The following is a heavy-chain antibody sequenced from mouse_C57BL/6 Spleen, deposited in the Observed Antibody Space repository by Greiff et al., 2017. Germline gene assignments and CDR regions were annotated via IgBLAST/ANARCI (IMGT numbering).Heavy chain of an antibody. CDR2: IYPRSGNT. D-gene: IGHD3-1*01. CDR3: ARSGEGLYYAMDY. V-gene: IGHV1-81*01. CDR1: GYTFTSYG. J-gene: IGHJ4*01. Sequence: QVQLQQSGAELARPGASVQLSCKASGYTFTSYGISWVKQRTGQGLEWIGEIYPRSGNTYYNEKFKGKATLTADKSSSTAYMELRSLTSEDSAVYFCARSGEGLYYAMDYWGQGTSVTVSS.